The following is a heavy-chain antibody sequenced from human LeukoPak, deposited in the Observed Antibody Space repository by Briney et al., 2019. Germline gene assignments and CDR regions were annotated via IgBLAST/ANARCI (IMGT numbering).Heavy chain of an antibody. V-gene: IGHV4-4*02. Sequence: PSETLSLTCAVSGGSISSRNWWSWVRQPPGKGLEWIGEIYHSGSTNYNPSLKTRVTISVDKSKNQFSLKLSSVTAADTAVYYCARVTGYIVEDYFDYWGQGTLVTVSS. CDR3: ARVTGYIVEDYFDY. D-gene: IGHD3-22*01. J-gene: IGHJ4*02. CDR1: GGSISSRNW. CDR2: IYHSGST.